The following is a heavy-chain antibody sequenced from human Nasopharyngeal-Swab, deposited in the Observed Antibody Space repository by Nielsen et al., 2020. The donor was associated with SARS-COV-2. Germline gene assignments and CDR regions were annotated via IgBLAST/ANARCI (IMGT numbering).Heavy chain of an antibody. Sequence: SPKISCAASGFTFDDYTMYWVRQAPGEGLEWVSGINWNSGSKGYADSVKGRFTSSRDNAKNSLYLQMNSLRSEDTALYYCARGTADYSNPSFDYWGQGTLVTVPS. CDR1: GFTFDDYT. V-gene: IGHV3-9*01. D-gene: IGHD4-11*01. CDR3: ARGTADYSNPSFDY. CDR2: INWNSGSK. J-gene: IGHJ4*02.